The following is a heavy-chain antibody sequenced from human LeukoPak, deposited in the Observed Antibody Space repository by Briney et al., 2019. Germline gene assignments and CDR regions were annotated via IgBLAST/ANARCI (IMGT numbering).Heavy chain of an antibody. J-gene: IGHJ6*03. V-gene: IGHV3-30-3*02. CDR3: AKDRGYGDYESYMDV. CDR1: GFIFSNYA. D-gene: IGHD4-17*01. Sequence: PGGSLRLSCAASGFIFSNYAMHWVRQAPGKGLEWVAMISYDGSNKFNSDSVRGRFTISRDNSKNTLYLQMNSLRAEDTAVYYCAKDRGYGDYESYMDVWGKGTTVTISS. CDR2: ISYDGSNK.